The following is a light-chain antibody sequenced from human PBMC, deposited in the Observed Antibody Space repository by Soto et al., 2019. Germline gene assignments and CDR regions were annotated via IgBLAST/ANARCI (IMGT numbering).Light chain of an antibody. CDR2: GAS. CDR1: QSVSSSY. V-gene: IGKV3-20*01. J-gene: IGKJ1*01. CDR3: QQYGSSRWT. Sequence: EIVLTQSPGTLSLSPGERATLSCRASQSVSSSYLAWYQQNRGQAPRLLIYGASSRAPGIPDRFGDSGSGTDFTPTISRLEHEDFAVYYCQQYGSSRWTFGQRTKVEIK.